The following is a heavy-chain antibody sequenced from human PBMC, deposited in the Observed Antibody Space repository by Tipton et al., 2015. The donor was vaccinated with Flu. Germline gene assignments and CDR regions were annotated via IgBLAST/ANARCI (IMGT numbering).Heavy chain of an antibody. J-gene: IGHJ5*02. CDR2: IYHSGST. D-gene: IGHD6-13*01. CDR3: ATLQAPPGPPS. V-gene: IGHV4-39*07. Sequence: TLSLTCSVSGGSVDSTTYYWGWIRQPPGKGLEWIGSIYHSGSTYYNPSLKSRVTISVDTSKNQFSLKLSSVTAADTAVYYCATLQAPPGPPSWGQGTLVTVSS. CDR1: GGSVDSTTYY.